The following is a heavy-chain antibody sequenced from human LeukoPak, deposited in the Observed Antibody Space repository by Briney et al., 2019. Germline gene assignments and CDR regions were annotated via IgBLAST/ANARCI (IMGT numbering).Heavy chain of an antibody. D-gene: IGHD2/OR15-2a*01. Sequence: SETLSLTCTVSGGSISSSSYYWGWIRQPPGKGLEWIGSIYYSGSTTYNPTLKSRVNITIDTSKNQFSLTLTSVTAADTAMYYCARNAGKYYRYFQHWGQGTVVSVSS. CDR2: IYYSGST. CDR3: ARNAGKYYRYFQH. CDR1: GGSISSSSYY. J-gene: IGHJ1*01. V-gene: IGHV4-39*07.